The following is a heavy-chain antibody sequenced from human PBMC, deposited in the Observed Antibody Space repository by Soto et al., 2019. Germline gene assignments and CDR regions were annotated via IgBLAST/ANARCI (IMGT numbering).Heavy chain of an antibody. D-gene: IGHD1-26*01. J-gene: IGHJ5*02. Sequence: QLQLQESGPGLVKPSETLSLTCTVSGGSISSSSYYWGWIRQPPGKGLEWIGSIYYSGSTYYNPSLKSRVTIPVDTSKNQFSLKLSSVTAADTAVYYCARQYTSVGATDAFDPWGQGTLVTVSS. CDR3: ARQYTSVGATDAFDP. CDR1: GGSISSSSYY. V-gene: IGHV4-39*01. CDR2: IYYSGST.